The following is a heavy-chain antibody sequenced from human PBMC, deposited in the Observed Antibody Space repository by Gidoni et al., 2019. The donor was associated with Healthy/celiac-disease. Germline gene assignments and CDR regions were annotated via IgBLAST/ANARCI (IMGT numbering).Heavy chain of an antibody. V-gene: IGHV3-30*18. CDR2: ISYDGSNK. CDR1: GFTFSSYG. D-gene: IGHD1-1*01. CDR3: AKDWPVSAPALDPTGFDP. Sequence: QVQLVESGGGVVQPGRSLRLSCGAAGFTFSSYGMHWVRQAPGKGLEWVAVISYDGSNKYYADSVQGRFTISRDNSKNTLYLQMNSLRAEDTAVYYCAKDWPVSAPALDPTGFDPWGQGTLVTVSS. J-gene: IGHJ5*02.